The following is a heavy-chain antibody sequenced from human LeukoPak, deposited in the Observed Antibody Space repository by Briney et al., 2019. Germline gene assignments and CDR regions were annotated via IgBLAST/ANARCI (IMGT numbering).Heavy chain of an antibody. Sequence: SETLSLTCTVSGYSISSGYYWGWIRQPPGKGLEWIGSIYHSGSTYYNPSLKSRVTISVDTSKNQFSLKLSSVTAADTAVYYCARLAWGRLDYWGQGTLVTVSS. V-gene: IGHV4-38-2*02. CDR2: IYHSGST. CDR1: GYSISSGYY. CDR3: ARLAWGRLDY. J-gene: IGHJ4*02. D-gene: IGHD7-27*01.